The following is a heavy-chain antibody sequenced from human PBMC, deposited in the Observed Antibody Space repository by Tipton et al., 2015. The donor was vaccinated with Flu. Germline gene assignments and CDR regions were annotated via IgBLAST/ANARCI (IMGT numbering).Heavy chain of an antibody. V-gene: IGHV3-33*01. CDR1: GFTFSSYG. CDR2: IWYDGGNK. CDR3: AREGVIRAPTKYYYGKDV. Sequence: SLRLSCAASGFTFSSYGMHWVRQAPGKGLEWVAVIWYDGGNKYYADSVKGRFTISRDNSKNTLYLQMNSLRAEDTAVYYCAREGVIRAPTKYYYGKDVWGQGTTVTVSS. D-gene: IGHD3-10*01. J-gene: IGHJ6*02.